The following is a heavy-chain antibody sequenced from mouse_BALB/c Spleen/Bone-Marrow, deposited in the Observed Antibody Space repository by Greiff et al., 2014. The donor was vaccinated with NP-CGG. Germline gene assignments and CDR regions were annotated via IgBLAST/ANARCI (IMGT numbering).Heavy chain of an antibody. CDR2: IWRGGST. CDR1: GFSLTSYG. D-gene: IGHD2-14*01. Sequence: QVQLQQSGPGLVQPSQSLSITCTVSGFSLTSYGVHWVRQSPGKGLEWLGVIWRGGSTDYNAAFMSRLSITKDNSKSQVFFKMNSLQADDTTIYYCAKIGTTTGAMGYWGQGTSVPFPS. J-gene: IGHJ4*01. CDR3: AKIGTTTGAMGY. V-gene: IGHV2-5*01.